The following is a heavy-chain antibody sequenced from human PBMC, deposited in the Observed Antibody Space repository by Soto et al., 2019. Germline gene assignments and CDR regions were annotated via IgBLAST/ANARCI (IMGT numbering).Heavy chain of an antibody. J-gene: IGHJ4*02. CDR3: TKSKLYLAKSDYCFDY. CDR2: ISGSGGST. D-gene: IGHD2-15*01. V-gene: IGHV3-23*01. Sequence: GGSLRLSCAASGFTFTSSAMSWVRQPPGNGLECFSAISGSGGSTYYADAKKGRYTFSRDKSKNTRKQQMNRLRTENAVVYYCTKSKLYLAKSDYCFDYWGQGTHVTVTP. CDR1: GFTFTSSA.